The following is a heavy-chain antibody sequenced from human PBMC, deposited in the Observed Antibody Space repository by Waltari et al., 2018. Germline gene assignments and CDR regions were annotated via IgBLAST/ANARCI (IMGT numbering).Heavy chain of an antibody. CDR2: INPSGGST. Sequence: QVQLVQSGAEVKKPGASVKVSCKASGYTFTSYYMHWVRQAPGQGLEWMGIINPSGGSTSYAQKFQGRVTTTRDTSTSTVYMELSSLRSEDTAVYYCARDGSSWCFDDWGQGTLVTVSS. D-gene: IGHD6-13*01. J-gene: IGHJ4*02. V-gene: IGHV1-46*01. CDR1: GYTFTSYY. CDR3: ARDGSSWCFDD.